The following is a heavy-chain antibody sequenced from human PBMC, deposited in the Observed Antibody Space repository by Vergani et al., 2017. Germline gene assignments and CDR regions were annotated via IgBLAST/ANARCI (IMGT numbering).Heavy chain of an antibody. CDR2: IYYSGST. J-gene: IGHJ4*02. V-gene: IGHV4-59*01. D-gene: IGHD3-3*01. Sequence: QVQLQESGPGLVKPSETLSLTCTVSGGSISSYYWSWIRQPPGNGLEWIGYIYYSGSTNYKPSLKSRVTISVDTSKNQFSLQLSSVTAADTAVYYCARSSEGYYDFWSGYYTGKYFDYWGQGTLVTVSS. CDR3: ARSSEGYYDFWSGYYTGKYFDY. CDR1: GGSISSYY.